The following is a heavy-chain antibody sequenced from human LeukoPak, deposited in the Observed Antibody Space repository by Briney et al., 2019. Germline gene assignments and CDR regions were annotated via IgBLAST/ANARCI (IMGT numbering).Heavy chain of an antibody. Sequence: AGGSLRLSCAASGFTFSDYWMHWVRQAPGKGLEWVAVISYDGSNKYYADSVKGRITISRDNSKNTLYLQMNSLRAEDTAVYYCAKETAGRYYDFWSGYYPTDDYWGQGTLVTVSS. CDR2: ISYDGSNK. D-gene: IGHD3-3*01. J-gene: IGHJ4*02. CDR1: GFTFSDYW. CDR3: AKETAGRYYDFWSGYYPTDDY. V-gene: IGHV3-30*18.